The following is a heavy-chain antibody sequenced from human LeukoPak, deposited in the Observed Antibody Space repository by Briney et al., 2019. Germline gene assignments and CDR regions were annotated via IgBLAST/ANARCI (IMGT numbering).Heavy chain of an antibody. V-gene: IGHV1-8*03. J-gene: IGHJ4*02. Sequence: ASVKVSCKASGYTFTSYDINWVRQATGQGLEWMGWMNPNSGNTGYAQKFQGRVTITRNTSISTAYMELSSLRSEDTAVYYCARGYLGKIAAAGKGTIFDYWGQGTLVTVSS. CDR3: ARGYLGKIAAAGKGTIFDY. CDR2: MNPNSGNT. CDR1: GYTFTSYD. D-gene: IGHD6-13*01.